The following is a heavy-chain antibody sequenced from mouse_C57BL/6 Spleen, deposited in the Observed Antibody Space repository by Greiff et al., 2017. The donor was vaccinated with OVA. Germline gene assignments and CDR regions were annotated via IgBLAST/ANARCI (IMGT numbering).Heavy chain of an antibody. J-gene: IGHJ4*01. D-gene: IGHD4-1*01. CDR2: INPNNGGT. CDR3: ARGTGTDYYAMDY. Sequence: VQLQQSGPELVKPGASVKMSCKASGYTFTDYNMHWVKQSHGKSLEWIGYINPNNGGTSYNQKFKGKATLTVNKSSSTAYMELRSRTSEDSAVYYCARGTGTDYYAMDYWGQGTSVTVSS. CDR1: GYTFTDYN. V-gene: IGHV1-22*01.